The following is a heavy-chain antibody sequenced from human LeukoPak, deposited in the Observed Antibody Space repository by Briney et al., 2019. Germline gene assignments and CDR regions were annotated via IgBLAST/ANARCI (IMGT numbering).Heavy chain of an antibody. CDR3: ARDRSSWYAEGGDSKAFDY. D-gene: IGHD6-13*01. CDR1: GYTFTSYY. J-gene: IGHJ4*02. V-gene: IGHV1-46*01. Sequence: ASVKVSCKASGYTFTSYYMHWVRQAPGQGLEWMGIINPSGGSTSYAQKFQGRVTMTRDMSTSTVYMELSSLRSEDTAVYYCARDRSSWYAEGGDSKAFDYWGQGTLVTVSS. CDR2: INPSGGST.